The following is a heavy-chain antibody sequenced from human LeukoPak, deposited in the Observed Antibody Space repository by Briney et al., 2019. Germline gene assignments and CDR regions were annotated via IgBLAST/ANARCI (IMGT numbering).Heavy chain of an antibody. CDR3: ARDPYGDYGRYPYYMDV. D-gene: IGHD4-17*01. J-gene: IGHJ6*03. CDR1: GFTFSTYV. V-gene: IGHV3-30*17. CDR2: ISFDGNNK. Sequence: PGGSLRLSCAASGFTFSTYVMHWVRQAPGKGLQWVAVISFDGNNKYYADSVKGRFTISRDNPKNALYLQMHSLRADDTAVYYCARDPYGDYGRYPYYMDVWGKGTTVTVSS.